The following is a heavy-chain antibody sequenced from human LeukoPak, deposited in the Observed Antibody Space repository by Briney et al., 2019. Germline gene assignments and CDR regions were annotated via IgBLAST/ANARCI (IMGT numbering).Heavy chain of an antibody. J-gene: IGHJ4*02. V-gene: IGHV1-18*01. Sequence: ASVKVSCKASGYTFSNFGISWVRQAPGQGLEWMGWISGNNDNPNYGQKFQGRLTVTTDSSTSTAYMELGNLRSDDTVVYYCARDGTSTDDYWGQGTLVTVSS. CDR3: ARDGTSTDDY. CDR2: ISGNNDNP. D-gene: IGHD2-2*01. CDR1: GYTFSNFG.